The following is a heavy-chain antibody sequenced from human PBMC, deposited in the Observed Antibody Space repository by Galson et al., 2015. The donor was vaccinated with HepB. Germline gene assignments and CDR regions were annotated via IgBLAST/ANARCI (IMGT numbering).Heavy chain of an antibody. CDR2: ISSSSSYI. V-gene: IGHV3-21*01. CDR3: ARDHPKAAAGEWAFDI. CDR1: GFTFSSYS. J-gene: IGHJ3*02. D-gene: IGHD6-13*01. Sequence: SLRLSCAASGFTFSSYSMNWVRQAPGKGLEWVSSISSSSSYIYYADSVKGRFTISRDNAKNSLYLQMNSLRAEDTAVYYCARDHPKAAAGEWAFDIWGQGTMVTVSS.